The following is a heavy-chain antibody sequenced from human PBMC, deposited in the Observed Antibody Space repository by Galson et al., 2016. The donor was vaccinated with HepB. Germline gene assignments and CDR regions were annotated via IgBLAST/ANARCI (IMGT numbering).Heavy chain of an antibody. CDR3: ARTYGSGSYRRDAFDI. CDR1: GFTFRSYA. J-gene: IGHJ3*02. V-gene: IGHV3-30-3*01. CDR2: ISYDGSNK. Sequence: SLRLSCAASGFTFRSYAMHWVRLAPGKGLEWVAVISYDGSNKYYADSVKGRFTISRDNSKNTLYLQMNSLRAEDTAVYYCARTYGSGSYRRDAFDIWGQGTTVTVSS. D-gene: IGHD3-10*01.